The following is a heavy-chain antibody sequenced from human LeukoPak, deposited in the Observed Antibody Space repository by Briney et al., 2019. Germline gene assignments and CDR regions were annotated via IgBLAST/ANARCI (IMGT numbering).Heavy chain of an antibody. CDR3: ARTDDYGDYGIDY. J-gene: IGHJ4*02. CDR2: ISGSGGST. Sequence: GGSLRLSCAASGFTFSSYAMSWVRQAPGKGLEWVSAISGSGGSTYYADSVKGRFTISRDNSKNTLYLQMNSLRAEDTGVYYCARTDDYGDYGIDYWGQGTLVTVSS. D-gene: IGHD4-17*01. V-gene: IGHV3-23*01. CDR1: GFTFSSYA.